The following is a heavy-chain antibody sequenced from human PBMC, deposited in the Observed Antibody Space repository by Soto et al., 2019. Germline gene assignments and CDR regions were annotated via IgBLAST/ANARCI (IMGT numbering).Heavy chain of an antibody. V-gene: IGHV1-3*01. CDR3: ARVCSSTSCVYYYYGMDV. CDR2: INAGNGNT. J-gene: IGHJ6*02. CDR1: GYTFTSYA. Sequence: ASVKGSCKSSGYTFTSYAMHWVRQAPGQRLEWMGWINAGNGNTKYSQKFQGRVTITRDTSASTAYMELSSLRSEDTAVYYCARVCSSTSCVYYYYGMDVWGQGTTVTVSS. D-gene: IGHD2-2*01.